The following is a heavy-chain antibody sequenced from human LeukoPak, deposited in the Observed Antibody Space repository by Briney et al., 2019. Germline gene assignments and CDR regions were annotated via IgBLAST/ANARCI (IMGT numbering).Heavy chain of an antibody. D-gene: IGHD2-15*01. V-gene: IGHV4-59*01. Sequence: SETLSLTCTVSGGSISSYYWSWIRQPPGKGLEWIGYIYYSGSTNYNPSLKSRVTISVDTSKHQFSLKLSSVTGAVTAVYYCAREAGYGIVVGIYYWGQGTLVTVSS. CDR3: AREAGYGIVVGIYY. CDR2: IYYSGST. J-gene: IGHJ4*02. CDR1: GGSISSYY.